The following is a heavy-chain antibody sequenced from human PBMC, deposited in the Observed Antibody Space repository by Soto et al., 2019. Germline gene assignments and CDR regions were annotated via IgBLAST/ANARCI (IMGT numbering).Heavy chain of an antibody. CDR3: ARAPPFDF. Sequence: QGQLVQSGAEVRKPGASVKVSFKASGYTFSSFGIAWVRQGPGQGLEWLGWVTGYNGNTKYAQKFQDRVEMTTDTSTNTAYLELRSLTSDDTAVYFCARAPPFDFWGQGTLVTVSP. CDR1: GYTFSSFG. J-gene: IGHJ4*02. CDR2: VTGYNGNT. V-gene: IGHV1-18*01.